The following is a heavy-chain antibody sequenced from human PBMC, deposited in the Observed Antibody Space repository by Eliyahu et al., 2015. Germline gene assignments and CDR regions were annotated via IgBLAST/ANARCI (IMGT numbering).Heavy chain of an antibody. J-gene: IGHJ5*02. D-gene: IGHD2-21*02. CDR1: GGSISSYL. Sequence: QVQLQESGPGLVKPSETLSLTCXASGGSISSYLWSWIRQPPGKGPEWIGHFYYGGSTNYSPSLKSRVTISVGTSKNQFSLKLYSVNAADTAVYYCARAAYCGSDCLMFDPWGPGTLVTVSS. CDR3: ARAAYCGSDCLMFDP. V-gene: IGHV4-59*01. CDR2: FYYGGST.